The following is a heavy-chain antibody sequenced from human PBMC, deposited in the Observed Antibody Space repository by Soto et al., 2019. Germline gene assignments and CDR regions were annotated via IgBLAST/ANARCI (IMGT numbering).Heavy chain of an antibody. J-gene: IGHJ4*02. CDR2: IYWNDDK. CDR3: AHRQGSYDLWTRYPATDYFDY. Sequence: QITLKESGPTLVKPTQTLTLTCSFSGFTLTTSGVGVGWIRQPPGKALEWLALIYWNDDKRYSPSLKSRLTITKDTSKNQVVLTMTNLDPVDTDTYYCAHRQGSYDLWTRYPATDYFDYWGQGTLVTVSS. D-gene: IGHD3-3*01. CDR1: GFTLTTSGVG. V-gene: IGHV2-5*01.